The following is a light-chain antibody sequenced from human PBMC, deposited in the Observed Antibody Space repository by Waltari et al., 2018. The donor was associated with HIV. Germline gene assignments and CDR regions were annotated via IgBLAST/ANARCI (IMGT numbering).Light chain of an antibody. V-gene: IGLV2-14*03. CDR2: DVT. Sequence: QSALTQPASVSGSPGQSITISCTGTSSDVGDYNYVSWYQQHPGKAPKLMIYDVTNRPSGISNLFSGSKSCNTASLTISGLQAEDEADYYCSSYTSSSTSVVFGGGTKLTVL. CDR3: SSYTSSSTSVV. J-gene: IGLJ2*01. CDR1: SSDVGDYNY.